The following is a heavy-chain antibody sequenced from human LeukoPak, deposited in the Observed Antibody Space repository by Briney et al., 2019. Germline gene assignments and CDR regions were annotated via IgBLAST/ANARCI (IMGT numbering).Heavy chain of an antibody. CDR1: GGSMSGYY. Sequence: SETLSLTCTVSGGSMSGYYWSWIRQPPGKGLEWIGYIHYSGTTNYNPSPKSRVTISLDTSRNQFSLKLSSVTTADTAVYYCARRRVYRGSGEFDFWGQGTLVTVSS. CDR3: ARRRVYRGSGEFDF. D-gene: IGHD5-12*01. V-gene: IGHV4-59*01. J-gene: IGHJ4*02. CDR2: IHYSGTT.